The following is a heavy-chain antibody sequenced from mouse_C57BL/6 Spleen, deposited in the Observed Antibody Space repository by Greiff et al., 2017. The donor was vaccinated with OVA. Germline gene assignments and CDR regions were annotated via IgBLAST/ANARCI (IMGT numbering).Heavy chain of an antibody. J-gene: IGHJ1*03. D-gene: IGHD2-4*01. Sequence: QVQLQQPGAELVKPGASVKLSCKASGYTFTSYWMQWVKQRPGQGLEWIGEIDPSDSYTNYNQKFKGKATLTVDTSSSTAYMQLSSLTSEDSSVYYCARGVSTVSLDFWGTGTTVTVSS. V-gene: IGHV1-50*01. CDR3: ARGVSTVSLDF. CDR1: GYTFTSYW. CDR2: IDPSDSYT.